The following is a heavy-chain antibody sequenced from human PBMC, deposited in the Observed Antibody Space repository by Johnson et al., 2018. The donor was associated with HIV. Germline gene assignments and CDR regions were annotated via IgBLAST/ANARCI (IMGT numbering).Heavy chain of an antibody. Sequence: QLVESGGGLVQPGRSLRLSCAASGFTFDDYAMHWVRQAPGKGLEWVSGISWNSGSIGYADSVKGRFTISRDNAKNSLYLQMNSLSAEDTALYYCGKAAGNRFAFDIWGQGTMVTVSS. CDR2: ISWNSGSI. J-gene: IGHJ3*02. CDR1: GFTFDDYA. D-gene: IGHD1-14*01. CDR3: GKAAGNRFAFDI. V-gene: IGHV3-9*01.